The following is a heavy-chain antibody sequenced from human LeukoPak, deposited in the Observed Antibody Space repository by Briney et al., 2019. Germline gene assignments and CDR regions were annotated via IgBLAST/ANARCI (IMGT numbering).Heavy chain of an antibody. CDR1: GFTFSSYG. D-gene: IGHD6-6*01. V-gene: IGHV3-30*02. Sequence: PGGSLRLSCAASGFTFSSYGMHWVRQAPGKGLEWVAFIRYDGSNKYYADSVKGRFTISRDNSKNTLYLQMNSLRAENTAVYYCARVSSSSGYYYMDVWGKGTTVSVSS. CDR3: ARVSSSSGYYYMDV. J-gene: IGHJ6*03. CDR2: IRYDGSNK.